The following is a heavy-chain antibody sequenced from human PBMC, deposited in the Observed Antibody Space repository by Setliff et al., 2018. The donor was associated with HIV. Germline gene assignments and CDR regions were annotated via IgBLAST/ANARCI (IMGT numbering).Heavy chain of an antibody. J-gene: IGHJ5*01. Sequence: PSETLSLTCTVSGDSMSDYYWTWIRQPAGKALEWIGRININEDTYFKPSLRSRVSMSVDTSKNQFSLKLSSVTAADTAVYYCAQRAVQDGTVTSSNWFESWGQGTLVTVSS. D-gene: IGHD1-7*01. CDR2: ININEDT. V-gene: IGHV4-4*07. CDR1: GDSMSDYY. CDR3: AQRAVQDGTVTSSNWFES.